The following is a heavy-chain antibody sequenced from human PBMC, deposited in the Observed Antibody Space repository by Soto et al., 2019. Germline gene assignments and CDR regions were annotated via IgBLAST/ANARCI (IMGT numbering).Heavy chain of an antibody. Sequence: QVQLVQSGAEVKKPGASVKVSCKASGYTFTSYGISWVRQAPGQGLEWMGWISAYNGNTNYAQKLQGRVTMTTDTSTSTAYMELRSLRSDDTAVYYCARVGKLSWCVGALYYYYGMDVWGQGTTVTVSS. CDR1: GYTFTSYG. CDR2: ISAYNGNT. D-gene: IGHD6-13*01. V-gene: IGHV1-18*01. CDR3: ARVGKLSWCVGALYYYYGMDV. J-gene: IGHJ6*02.